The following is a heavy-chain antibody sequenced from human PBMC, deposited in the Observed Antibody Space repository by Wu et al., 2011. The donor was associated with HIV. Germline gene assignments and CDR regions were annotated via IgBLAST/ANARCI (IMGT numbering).Heavy chain of an antibody. CDR1: GYTFTGFY. J-gene: IGHJ2*01. Sequence: VQLVQSGAEVKKPGASVKVSCKASGYTFTGFYIHWVRQAPGQGLEWMGGLIPLFGATDYAQKFQGRITISADTSTTTVYMDLSSLRSEDTAVYFCARAPNPGRYFDLWGRGTLVTVSS. V-gene: IGHV1-69*06. CDR3: ARAPNPGRYFDL. CDR2: LIPLFGAT. D-gene: IGHD2-8*01.